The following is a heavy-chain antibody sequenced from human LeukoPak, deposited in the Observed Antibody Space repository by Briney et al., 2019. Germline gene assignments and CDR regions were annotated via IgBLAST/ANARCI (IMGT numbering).Heavy chain of an antibody. J-gene: IGHJ5*02. CDR2: ISAYNGNT. CDR3: AREAITIFGLVRTQTTKGPHRFDP. D-gene: IGHD3-3*01. V-gene: IGHV1-18*01. CDR1: GGTFSSYA. Sequence: ASVKVSCKASGGTFSSYAISWVRQAPGQGLEWMGWISAYNGNTNYAQKLQGRVTMTRDMSTGTVYMELSSLTSEDTAVYYCAREAITIFGLVRTQTTKGPHRFDPWGQGTLVTVSS.